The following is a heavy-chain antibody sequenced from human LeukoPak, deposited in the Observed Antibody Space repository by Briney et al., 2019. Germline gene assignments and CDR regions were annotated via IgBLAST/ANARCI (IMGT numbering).Heavy chain of an antibody. V-gene: IGHV4-61*02. Sequence: SQTLSLTCTVSGDSINSGNHYWSWIRQPAGKGLEWIGRIYTSGSTNYNPSLKSRVTMSVDTSKNQFSLKLSSVTAADTAVYYCAREERVGFDPWGQGTLVTVSS. CDR2: IYTSGST. CDR1: GDSINSGNHY. D-gene: IGHD1-26*01. J-gene: IGHJ5*02. CDR3: AREERVGFDP.